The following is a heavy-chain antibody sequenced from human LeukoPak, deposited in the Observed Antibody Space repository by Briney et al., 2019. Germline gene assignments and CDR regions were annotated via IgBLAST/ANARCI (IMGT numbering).Heavy chain of an antibody. V-gene: IGHV4-59*01. D-gene: IGHD1-26*01. J-gene: IGHJ3*02. CDR2: IDYSAST. Sequence: KSSETLSLTCTVSGGSISTYYWSWIRQPPGKGLGWIAYIDYSASTNYNPSLKSRDTISVDTSKNQFSLKLSSVTAADTAVYYCARDSRRELLHAFDIWGQGTMVTVSS. CDR3: ARDSRRELLHAFDI. CDR1: GGSISTYY.